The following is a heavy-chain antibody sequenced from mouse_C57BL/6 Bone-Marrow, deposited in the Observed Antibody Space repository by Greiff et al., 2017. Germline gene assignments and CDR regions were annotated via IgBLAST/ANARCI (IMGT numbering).Heavy chain of an antibody. CDR1: GFSFNTYA. Sequence: EVKLMESGGGLVQPKGSLKLSCAASGFSFNTYAMNWVRQAPGKGLEWVARIRSKSNNYATYYADSVKDRFTISRDDSESMLYLQMNNLKTEDTAMYYCVRHEVVDYAMDYWGQGTSVTVSS. J-gene: IGHJ4*01. CDR3: VRHEVVDYAMDY. D-gene: IGHD1-1*02. CDR2: IRSKSNNYAT. V-gene: IGHV10-1*01.